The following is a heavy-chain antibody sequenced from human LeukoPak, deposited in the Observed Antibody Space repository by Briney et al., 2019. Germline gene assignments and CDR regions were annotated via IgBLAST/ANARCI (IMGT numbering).Heavy chain of an antibody. CDR2: ISYDGSNK. CDR3: AKDRGMSATEGFGY. CDR1: GSIFSSYG. Sequence: GGSLRLSCAASGSIFSSYGMHWVRQAPGKGLEWVAVISYDGSNKYYADYVGGRFTISRSNSKSTLYLQMNSLGDEDTAVYYCAKDRGMSATEGFGYWGQGTLVTVSS. D-gene: IGHD4-17*01. V-gene: IGHV3-30*18. J-gene: IGHJ4*02.